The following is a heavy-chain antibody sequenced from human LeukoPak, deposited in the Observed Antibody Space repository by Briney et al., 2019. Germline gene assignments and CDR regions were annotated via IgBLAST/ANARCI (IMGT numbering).Heavy chain of an antibody. Sequence: GGSLRLSCAASGFTFSSYAMSWVRQAPGKGLEWVSAISASGGSTHYADSVKGRFTISRDNSKNTLYLQMNSLRAEDTAVYYCAKAPYGSGSYIFDYWGQGTLVTVSS. CDR3: AKAPYGSGSYIFDY. D-gene: IGHD3-10*01. J-gene: IGHJ4*02. V-gene: IGHV3-23*01. CDR2: ISASGGST. CDR1: GFTFSSYA.